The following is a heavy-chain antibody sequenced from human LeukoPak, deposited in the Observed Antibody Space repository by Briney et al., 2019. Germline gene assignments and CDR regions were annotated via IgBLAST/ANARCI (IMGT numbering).Heavy chain of an antibody. CDR3: ARARDLTIFGVVNPGTLDY. V-gene: IGHV4-31*01. Sequence: SQTLSLTCTVSGVSISSGGYYWSWLRQHPGKGLEWIVYIYYSGSTYYNPSLKSLITISVDTSKNQFSLKLSSVTAADTAVYYCARARDLTIFGVVNPGTLDYWGQGTLVTVSS. CDR1: GVSISSGGYY. CDR2: IYYSGST. D-gene: IGHD3-3*01. J-gene: IGHJ4*02.